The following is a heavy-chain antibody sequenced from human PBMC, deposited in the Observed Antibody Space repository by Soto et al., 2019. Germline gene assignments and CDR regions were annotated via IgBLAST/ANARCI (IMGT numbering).Heavy chain of an antibody. D-gene: IGHD3-3*01. J-gene: IGHJ6*02. CDR1: GGTVSSYA. CDR2: IIPIFGTA. V-gene: IGHV1-69*13. CDR3: ASPGFWSGYSYYGMDV. Sequence: ASVKVSCKASGGTVSSYAISWVRQAPGQGLEWMGGIIPIFGTANYAQKFQGRVAITADESTSTAYMELSSLRSEDTAVYYCASPGFWSGYSYYGMDVWGQGTTVTVS.